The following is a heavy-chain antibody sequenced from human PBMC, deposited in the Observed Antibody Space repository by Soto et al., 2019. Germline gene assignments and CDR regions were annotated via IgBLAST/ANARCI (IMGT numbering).Heavy chain of an antibody. Sequence: QVQLVQSGAEVKKPGSSVKVSCKASGGTFSSYAISGVRQAPGQGLEWMGGIIPIFGTANYAQKFQGRVTITADESTSTAYMELSSLRSEDTAVYYCARQRITIFGVLLYRREFDYWGQGTLVTVSS. V-gene: IGHV1-69*01. CDR2: IIPIFGTA. J-gene: IGHJ4*02. CDR3: ARQRITIFGVLLYRREFDY. D-gene: IGHD3-3*01. CDR1: GGTFSSYA.